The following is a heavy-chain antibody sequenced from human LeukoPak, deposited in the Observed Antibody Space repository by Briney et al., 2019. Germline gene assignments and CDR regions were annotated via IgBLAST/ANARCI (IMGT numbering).Heavy chain of an antibody. Sequence: SETLSLTCTVSGGSISSGDYYWSWIRQPPGKGLEWIGYIYYSGSTYYNPSLKSRVTISVDTSKNQFSLKLSSVTAADTAVYYCARRQKSCIVGATTFYYYYYMDVWGKGTTVTVSS. J-gene: IGHJ6*03. D-gene: IGHD1-26*01. CDR1: GGSISSGDYY. V-gene: IGHV4-30-4*08. CDR2: IYYSGST. CDR3: ARRQKSCIVGATTFYYYYYMDV.